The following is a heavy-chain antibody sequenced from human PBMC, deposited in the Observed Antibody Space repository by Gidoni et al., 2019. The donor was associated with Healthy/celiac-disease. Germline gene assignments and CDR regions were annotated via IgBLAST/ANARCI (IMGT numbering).Heavy chain of an antibody. J-gene: IGHJ2*01. CDR3: ARDSYGDYVWNFDL. V-gene: IGHV4-38-2*02. D-gene: IGHD4-17*01. CDR1: GYSISSGYY. Sequence: QVQLQESGPGLVKPSETLSLTCAVSGYSISSGYYWGWIRQPPGTGLEWIGSIYHSGSTYYNPSLKSRVTISVDTSKNQFSLKLSAVTAADTAVYYCARDSYGDYVWNFDLWGRGTLVTVSS. CDR2: IYHSGST.